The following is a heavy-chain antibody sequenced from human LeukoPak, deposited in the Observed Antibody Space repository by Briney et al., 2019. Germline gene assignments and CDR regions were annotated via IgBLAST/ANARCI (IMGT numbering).Heavy chain of an antibody. CDR2: IYSSGST. CDR1: GGSINTYY. Sequence: ASETLSLTCTVFGGSINTYYWSWIRQSPGKGLEFLVYIYSSGSTDYNPSLKSRVVISIDTSKSQFSLKMNSVTAADTAVYYCARRGTPYYYYYMDVWGKGTTVTVSS. D-gene: IGHD3-16*01. V-gene: IGHV4-59*08. J-gene: IGHJ6*03. CDR3: ARRGTPYYYYYMDV.